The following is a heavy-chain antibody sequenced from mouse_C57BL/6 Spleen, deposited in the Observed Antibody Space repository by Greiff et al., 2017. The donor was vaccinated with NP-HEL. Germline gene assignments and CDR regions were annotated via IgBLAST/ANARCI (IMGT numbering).Heavy chain of an antibody. V-gene: IGHV5-12*01. CDR3: ARQGTTVVASAMDY. D-gene: IGHD1-1*01. CDR2: ISNGGGST. J-gene: IGHJ4*01. Sequence: EVKLQESGGGLVQPGGSLKLSCAASGFTFSDYYMYWVRQTPEKRLEWVAYISNGGGSTYYLDTVKGRFTISRDNAKNTLYLQMSRLKSEDTAMYYCARQGTTVVASAMDYWGQGTSVTVSS. CDR1: GFTFSDYY.